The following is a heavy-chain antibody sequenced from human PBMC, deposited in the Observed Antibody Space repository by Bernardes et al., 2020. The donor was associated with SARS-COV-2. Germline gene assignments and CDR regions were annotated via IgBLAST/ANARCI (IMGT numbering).Heavy chain of an antibody. CDR3: ARVGYSSGWYRS. J-gene: IGHJ4*02. CDR2: IYSGGNT. CDR1: GFTVSSNY. D-gene: IGHD6-19*01. Sequence: GGSLRLSCAPSGFTVSSNYMSWVRQAPGKGLEWVSVIYSGGNTYYADSVKGRFTISRDNSKNTLYLQMNSLRAEDTAVYYCARVGYSSGWYRSWGQGTLVTVSS. V-gene: IGHV3-53*01.